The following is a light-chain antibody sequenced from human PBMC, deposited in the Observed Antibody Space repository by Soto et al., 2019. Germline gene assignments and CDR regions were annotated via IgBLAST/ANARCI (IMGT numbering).Light chain of an antibody. CDR3: QQYGSSPRT. CDR2: GAS. V-gene: IGKV3-20*01. CDR1: QSVSSSY. J-gene: IGKJ2*01. Sequence: ETVLTQSPGTLSLYPGERATLSCRASQSVSSSYLAWYQQKPGQAPGLLIYGASSRATGIPDRFSGSGSGTDFTLTISRVEPDDFAVYYCQQYGSSPRTFGQGTKLEIK.